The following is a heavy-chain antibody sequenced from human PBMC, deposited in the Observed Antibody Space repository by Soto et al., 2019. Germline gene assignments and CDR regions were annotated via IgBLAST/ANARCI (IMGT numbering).Heavy chain of an antibody. V-gene: IGHV3-15*01. Sequence: GGSLRLSCAASGFIFSNAWMSWVRQAPGKGLEWVGRIKSKTDGGTTDYAEPVKGRFTISRDDSKNTLYLQMNSLKTEDTAVYYCTTDPLLLLEWLLQFDYWGQGTLVTVSS. CDR3: TTDPLLLLEWLLQFDY. CDR1: GFIFSNAW. CDR2: IKSKTDGGTT. J-gene: IGHJ4*02. D-gene: IGHD3-3*01.